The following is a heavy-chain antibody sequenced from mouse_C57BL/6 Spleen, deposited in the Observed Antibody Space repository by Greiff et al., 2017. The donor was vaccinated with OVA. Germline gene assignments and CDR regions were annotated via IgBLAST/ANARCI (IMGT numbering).Heavy chain of an antibody. V-gene: IGHV5-17*01. J-gene: IGHJ2*01. CDR2: ISSGSSTI. CDR1: GFTFSDYG. CDR3: ARGEPPPGYVDYFDY. Sequence: EVHLVESGGGLVKPGGSLKLSCAASGFTFSDYGMHWVRQAPEKGLEWVAYISSGSSTIYYADTVKGRFTISRDNAKNTLFLQMTSLRSEDTAMYYCARGEPPPGYVDYFDYWGQGTTLTVSS. D-gene: IGHD3-2*02.